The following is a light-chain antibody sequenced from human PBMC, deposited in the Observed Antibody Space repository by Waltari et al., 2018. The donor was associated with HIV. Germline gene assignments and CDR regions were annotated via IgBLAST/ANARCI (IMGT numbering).Light chain of an antibody. CDR1: NSNIGSNF. J-gene: IGLJ3*02. CDR2: RGE. CDR3: AAWDDSLGGSLV. Sequence: QSVLTQPPSASGTPGQRITISCSGSNSNIGSNFVYWYQQFPGTTPRLLIDRGEERPAVCPDGFSGSKSGTSASLAIRGLRSEDEADYYCAAWDDSLGGSLVFAGGTKLTVL. V-gene: IGLV1-47*01.